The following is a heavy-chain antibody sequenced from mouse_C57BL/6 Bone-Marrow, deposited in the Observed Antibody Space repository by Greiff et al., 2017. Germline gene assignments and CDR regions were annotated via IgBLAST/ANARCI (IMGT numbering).Heavy chain of an antibody. V-gene: IGHV1-50*01. J-gene: IGHJ3*01. Sequence: QVQLQQPGAELVKPGASVKLSCKASGYTFTSYWMQWVKQRPGQGLEWIGEIDPSDSYTNYNQKFKGKATLTVDTSSSTAYMQLSRLTSEDSAVFYFGRRVLYYAQFGYRGQGNLVT. CDR1: GYTFTSYW. CDR2: IDPSDSYT. D-gene: IGHD2-1*01. CDR3: GRRVLYYAQFGY.